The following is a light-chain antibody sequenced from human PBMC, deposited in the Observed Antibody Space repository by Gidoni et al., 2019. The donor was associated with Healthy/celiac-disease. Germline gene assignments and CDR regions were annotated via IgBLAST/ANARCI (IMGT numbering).Light chain of an antibody. CDR2: DNT. CDR3: QSFDNSLSSSVV. V-gene: IGLV1-40*01. J-gene: IGLJ2*01. Sequence: QSVLTQPPSVSGAPGQTVPISCTGSFSNIGAGYAVHWYQQIPGTAPKLLIFDNTHRPSGVPDRFSGSKSGPSASLAIIWLQTEDEADYYCQSFDNSLSSSVVFGGGTRLTVL. CDR1: FSNIGAGYA.